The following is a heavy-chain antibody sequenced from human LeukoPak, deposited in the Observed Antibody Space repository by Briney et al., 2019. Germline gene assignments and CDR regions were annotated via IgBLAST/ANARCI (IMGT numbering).Heavy chain of an antibody. J-gene: IGHJ4*02. CDR2: ISGSGGST. CDR3: AKVGITMVRGVIITFFDY. V-gene: IGHV3-23*01. CDR1: GFTFSSYS. D-gene: IGHD3-10*01. Sequence: GGSLRLSCAASGFTFSSYSMNWVRQAPGKGLEWVSAISGSGGSTYYADSVKGRFTISRDNSKNTLYLQMNSLRAEDTAVYYCAKVGITMVRGVIITFFDYWGQGTLVTVSS.